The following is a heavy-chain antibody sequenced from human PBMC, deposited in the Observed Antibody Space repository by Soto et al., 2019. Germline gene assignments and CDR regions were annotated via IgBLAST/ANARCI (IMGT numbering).Heavy chain of an antibody. D-gene: IGHD6-13*01. J-gene: IGHJ6*02. CDR1: GFTFSSYW. Sequence: EVQLVESGGGLVQPGGSLRLSCAASGFTFSSYWMHWVRQAPGKGLVWVSRINSDGSSTSYADSVKGRFTISRDNAKNTLYLQMNSLRAEDTAVYYCARAKGGIAAAYGMDVWGQGTTVTVSS. CDR3: ARAKGGIAAAYGMDV. V-gene: IGHV3-74*01. CDR2: INSDGSST.